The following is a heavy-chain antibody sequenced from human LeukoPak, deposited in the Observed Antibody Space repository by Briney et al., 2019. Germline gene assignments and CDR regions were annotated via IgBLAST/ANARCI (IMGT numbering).Heavy chain of an antibody. CDR2: ITSSSDYI. CDR3: VGSPPFSAFDI. V-gene: IGHV3-21*06. CDR1: GFIFSSNS. J-gene: IGHJ3*02. Sequence: GGSLRLSCAASGFIFSSNSMNWVRQAPGKGLEWVSLITSSSDYIFYADSVKGRFTISRDNARNSLYLEMNSLRAEDTAVYYCVGSPPFSAFDIWGQGTMVTVSS.